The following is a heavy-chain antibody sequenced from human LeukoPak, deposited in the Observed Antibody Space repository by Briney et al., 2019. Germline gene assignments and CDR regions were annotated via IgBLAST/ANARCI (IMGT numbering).Heavy chain of an antibody. Sequence: SETLSLTCTVSGGSISSSTYFWGWIRQPPGKGLEWIGSIYYSGSTYYNPSLKSRVTISVYTSKNQFSLKLRSVTAADTAVYYCARRAFGNWFDPWGEGTLVTVSS. CDR2: IYYSGST. J-gene: IGHJ5*02. CDR1: GGSISSSTYF. CDR3: ARRAFGNWFDP. D-gene: IGHD3-16*01. V-gene: IGHV4-39*01.